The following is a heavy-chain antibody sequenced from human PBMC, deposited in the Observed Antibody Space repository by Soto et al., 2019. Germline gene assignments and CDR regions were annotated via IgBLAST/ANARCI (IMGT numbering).Heavy chain of an antibody. CDR2: IYYSGST. J-gene: IGHJ4*02. CDR1: GGSISSSSYY. V-gene: IGHV4-39*01. Sequence: QLQLQESGPGLVKPSETLSLTCTVSGGSISSSSYYWGWIRQPPGKGLEWIGSIYYSGSTYYNPSLKSRVTISVDTSKNQFSLQLSSVTAADTAVYYCATRGTDYSIIDYWGQGTLVTVSS. CDR3: ATRGTDYSIIDY. D-gene: IGHD3-10*01.